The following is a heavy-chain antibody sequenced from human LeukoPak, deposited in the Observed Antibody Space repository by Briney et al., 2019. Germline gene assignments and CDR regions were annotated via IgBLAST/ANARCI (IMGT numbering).Heavy chain of an antibody. CDR1: GGSTSSGDYY. J-gene: IGHJ6*02. V-gene: IGHV4-30-4*01. CDR3: AREPSTLGRDYYYGMDV. Sequence: PSETLSLTCTVSGGSTSSGDYYWSWIRQPPGKGLEWIGYIYYSGSTYYNPSLKSRVTISVDTSKNQFSLKLSSVTAADTAVYYCAREPSTLGRDYYYGMDVWGQGTTVTVSS. D-gene: IGHD2-15*01. CDR2: IYYSGST.